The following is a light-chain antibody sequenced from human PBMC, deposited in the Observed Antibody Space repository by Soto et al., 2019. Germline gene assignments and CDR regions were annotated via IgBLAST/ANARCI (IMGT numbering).Light chain of an antibody. CDR2: GNN. J-gene: IGLJ3*02. V-gene: IGLV1-40*01. Sequence: KRVTISCTGSSSNVGAGYDVHWYQQLPGTAPKLLISGNNIRPSGVPDRFSGSKSGTSASLAITGLQAEDEADYYCQSYDSSLSGSVFGGGTKVTVL. CDR1: SSNVGAGYD. CDR3: QSYDSSLSGSV.